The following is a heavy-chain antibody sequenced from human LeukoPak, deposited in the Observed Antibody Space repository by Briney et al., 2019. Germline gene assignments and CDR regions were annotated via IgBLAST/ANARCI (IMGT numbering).Heavy chain of an antibody. Sequence: PSETLSLTCTVSGYSISRGYFWGWIRQPPGRGLEWIGNIYHSGSTYYSPSLKSRVTISVDTSKNQFSLKLSSVTAADTAVYYCARESYYDSSGYSHDAFDIWGQGTMVTVSS. CDR1: GYSISRGYF. CDR3: ARESYYDSSGYSHDAFDI. CDR2: IYHSGST. J-gene: IGHJ3*02. D-gene: IGHD3-22*01. V-gene: IGHV4-38-2*02.